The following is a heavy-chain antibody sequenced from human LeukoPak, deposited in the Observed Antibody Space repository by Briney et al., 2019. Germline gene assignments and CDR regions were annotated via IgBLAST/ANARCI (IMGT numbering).Heavy chain of an antibody. J-gene: IGHJ4*02. CDR2: IYHSGST. CDR1: GYSISSGYY. D-gene: IGHD2-15*01. Sequence: SETLSLTCTVSGYSISSGYYWGWIRQPPGKGLEWIGSIYHSGSTYYNPSLKSRVTISVDTSKNQFSLKLSSVTAADTAVYYCARTVGAAATLSFDYWGQGTQVTVSS. V-gene: IGHV4-38-2*02. CDR3: ARTVGAAATLSFDY.